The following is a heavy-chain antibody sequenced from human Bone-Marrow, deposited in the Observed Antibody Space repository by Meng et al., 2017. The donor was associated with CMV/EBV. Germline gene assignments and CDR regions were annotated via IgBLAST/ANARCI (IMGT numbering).Heavy chain of an antibody. CDR1: GFTFSSYG. CDR2: IRHDGNYI. D-gene: IGHD3-10*01. J-gene: IGHJ4*02. Sequence: GESLKISCTASGFTFSSYGMHWVRQTPGKGLEWVIFIRHDGNYIFDAASVKGRFTVSRDNSKNTQFLQMNSLRPEDTGIYYCAKDRFHLLWFGELCRSSHDENDYWGQGTLVTVSS. CDR3: AKDRFHLLWFGELCRSSHDENDY. V-gene: IGHV3-30*02.